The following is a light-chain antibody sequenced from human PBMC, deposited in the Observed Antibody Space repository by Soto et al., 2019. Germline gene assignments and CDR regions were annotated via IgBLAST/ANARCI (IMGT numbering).Light chain of an antibody. CDR3: QQYYSYPVT. J-gene: IGKJ4*01. V-gene: IGKV1-16*02. CDR2: ATS. CDR1: QAISNY. Sequence: DIQMTQSPSSLSASVGDRVTISCRASQAISNYLAWFQQKPGEAPKSLIYATSSLQSGVPSKFSGSGSGTDFTLTISSLQPEDFATYYCQQYYSYPVTFGGGTRVEIK.